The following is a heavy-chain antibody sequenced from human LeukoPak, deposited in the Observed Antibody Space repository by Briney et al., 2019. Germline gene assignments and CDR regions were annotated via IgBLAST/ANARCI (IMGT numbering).Heavy chain of an antibody. CDR1: GGSISSYY. D-gene: IGHD2-15*01. J-gene: IGHJ4*02. V-gene: IGHV4-59*12. CDR3: AREDRGQVLDY. Sequence: NASETLSLTCTVSGGSISSYYWSWIRQPPGKGLEWIGYIYYSGSTYYNPSLKSRVTISVDTSKNQFSLKLSSVTAADTAVYYCAREDRGQVLDYRGQGTLVTVSS. CDR2: IYYSGST.